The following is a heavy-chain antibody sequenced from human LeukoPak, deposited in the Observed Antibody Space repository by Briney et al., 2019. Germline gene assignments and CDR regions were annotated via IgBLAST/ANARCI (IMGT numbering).Heavy chain of an antibody. CDR3: ARGLWFGDENPPYFDY. V-gene: IGHV4-61*02. D-gene: IGHD3-10*01. J-gene: IGHJ4*02. CDR1: GGSISSSNYY. CDR2: IYTSGTT. Sequence: SETLSLTCTVPGGSISSSNYYWSWIRQPAGKGLEWIGRIYTSGTTNYNPSLKSRVTISIDTSKNQFSLKLSSVTAADTAVYYCARGLWFGDENPPYFDYWGQGTLVTVSS.